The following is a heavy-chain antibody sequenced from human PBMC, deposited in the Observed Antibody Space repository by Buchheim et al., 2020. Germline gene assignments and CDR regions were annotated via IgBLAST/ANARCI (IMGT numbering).Heavy chain of an antibody. Sequence: EVQLVESGGGLVQPGGSLTLSCVASGFTFSGSDIHWVRQASGKRLEWVGLIRGEANSYATIYGASMKGRITISRDNPKNTAYLQMNSLKTEDTAVYYCMETGTSSDSWGQGTL. J-gene: IGHJ4*02. CDR1: GFTFSGSD. CDR3: METGTSSDS. V-gene: IGHV3-73*02. CDR2: IRGEANSYAT. D-gene: IGHD1-7*01.